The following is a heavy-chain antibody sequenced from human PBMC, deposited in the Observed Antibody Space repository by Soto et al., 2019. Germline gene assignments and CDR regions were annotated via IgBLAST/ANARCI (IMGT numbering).Heavy chain of an antibody. J-gene: IGHJ6*02. CDR1: GGSVSSGNYF. V-gene: IGHV4-61*01. CDR2: IHSSGST. CDR3: AILTKPTAVTTAFRGGYGLDV. D-gene: IGHD4-17*01. Sequence: PSETLSLTCTVSGGSVSSGNYFWSWIRQPPGKGLEWIGYIHSSGSTNYNPSLKSRVPISADTSRNQFSLRLTSVTAADTAVYYCAILTKPTAVTTAFRGGYGLDVWGQGTTVTVSS.